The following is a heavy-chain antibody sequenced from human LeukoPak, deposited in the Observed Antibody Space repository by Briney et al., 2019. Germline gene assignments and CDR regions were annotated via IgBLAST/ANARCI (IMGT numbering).Heavy chain of an antibody. D-gene: IGHD3-9*01. J-gene: IGHJ6*03. CDR3: ARGITYYDILTGRAPSYYMDV. V-gene: IGHV4-4*07. CDR2: IYTSGST. Sequence: PETLSLTCTVSGGSISSYYWSWIRQPAGKGLEWIGRIYTSGSTNYNPSLKSRVTMSVDTSKNQFSLKLSSVTAADTAVYYCARGITYYDILTGRAPSYYMDVWGKGTTVTVSS. CDR1: GGSISSYY.